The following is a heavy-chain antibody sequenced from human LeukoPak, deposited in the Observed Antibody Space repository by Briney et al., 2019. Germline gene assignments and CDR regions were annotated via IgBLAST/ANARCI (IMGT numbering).Heavy chain of an antibody. V-gene: IGHV3-23*01. Sequence: GRSLRLSCAASGFTFSSYAMHWVRQAPGKGLEWVSAISGSGGSTYYADSVKGRFTISRDNSKNTLYLQMNSLRAEDTAVYYCAKDVVWGIAAAMWERAEYFQHWGQGTLVTVSS. CDR3: AKDVVWGIAAAMWERAEYFQH. J-gene: IGHJ1*01. CDR1: GFTFSSYA. CDR2: ISGSGGST. D-gene: IGHD6-13*01.